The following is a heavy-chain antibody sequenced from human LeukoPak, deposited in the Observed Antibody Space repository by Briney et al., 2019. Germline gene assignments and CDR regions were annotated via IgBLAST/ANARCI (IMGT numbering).Heavy chain of an antibody. Sequence: SETLSLTCAVDGGSFSGYYWRWIRHPPGKGLEWIGEINHSGSTNYNPSLKSRVTISVDTSKNQFSLKLSSVTAADTAVYYCARRQNCSSTSCNRHLDYWGQGTLVTVSS. CDR2: INHSGST. J-gene: IGHJ4*02. CDR3: ARRQNCSSTSCNRHLDY. CDR1: GGSFSGYY. V-gene: IGHV4-34*01. D-gene: IGHD2-2*01.